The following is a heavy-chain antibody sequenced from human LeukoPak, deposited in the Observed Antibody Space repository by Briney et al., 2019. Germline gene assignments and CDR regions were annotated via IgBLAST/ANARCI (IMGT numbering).Heavy chain of an antibody. D-gene: IGHD2-15*01. J-gene: IGHJ4*02. CDR2: INPSGGST. CDR1: GYTFTSYY. CDR3: ASGYCSGGSCGTYFDY. V-gene: IGHV1-46*01. Sequence: ASVKVSCTASGYTFTSYYMHWVRQAPGQGLEWMGIINPSGGSTSYAQKFQGRVTMTRDTSTSTVYMELNSLRSEDTAVYYCASGYCSGGSCGTYFDYWGQGTLVTVSS.